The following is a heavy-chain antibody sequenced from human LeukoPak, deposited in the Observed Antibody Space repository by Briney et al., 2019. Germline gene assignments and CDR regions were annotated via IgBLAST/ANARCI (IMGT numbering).Heavy chain of an antibody. Sequence: ASVKVSCKASGYTFTGYYMHWVRQAPGQGLEWMGWINPNSGGTNYAQKFQGRVTMTRDTSISTAYMELSRLRSDDTAVYYCARGWESYYYDSSGYPEGDYWGQGTLVTVSS. J-gene: IGHJ4*02. CDR3: ARGWESYYYDSSGYPEGDY. CDR2: INPNSGGT. CDR1: GYTFTGYY. D-gene: IGHD3-22*01. V-gene: IGHV1-2*02.